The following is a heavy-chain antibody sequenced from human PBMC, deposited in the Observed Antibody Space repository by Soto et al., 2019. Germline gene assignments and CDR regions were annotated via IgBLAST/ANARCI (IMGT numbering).Heavy chain of an antibody. V-gene: IGHV1-69*13. CDR1: GGTFSSYA. J-gene: IGHJ6*04. CDR3: ARGDCGGDCYVYYYGMDV. CDR2: IIPIFGTA. Sequence: SVKVSCKASGGTFSSYAISWVRQAPGQGLEWMGGIIPIFGTANYAQKFQGRVTITADESTSTAYMELSSLRSEDTAVYYCARGDCGGDCYVYYYGMDVWGKGTTVTVSS. D-gene: IGHD2-21*02.